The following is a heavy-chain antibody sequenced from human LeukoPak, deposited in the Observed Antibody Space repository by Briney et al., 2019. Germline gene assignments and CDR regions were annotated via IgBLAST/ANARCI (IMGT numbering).Heavy chain of an antibody. J-gene: IGHJ4*02. CDR1: GLSFSTYD. CDR2: IGSSTRTM. V-gene: IGHV3-48*03. CDR3: APLLYGYSYGPFHH. D-gene: IGHD5-18*01. Sequence: GGSLRLSCAASGLSFSTYDMTWVRQAPGKGLEWVSYIGSSTRTMYYAESLKGRFIISRDNAKNSLYLQMDSLRAEDTAIYYCAPLLYGYSYGPFHHWGQGTLVTVSS.